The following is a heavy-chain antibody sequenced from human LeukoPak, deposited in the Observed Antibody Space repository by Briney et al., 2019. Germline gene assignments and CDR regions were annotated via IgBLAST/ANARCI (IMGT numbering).Heavy chain of an antibody. J-gene: IGHJ3*02. Sequence: GASVKVSCKASGGTFSSYAISWVRRAPGQGLEWMGRIIPILGIANYAQKFQGRVTITADKSTSTAYIELSSLRSEDTAVYYCARVTDHYEAFDIWGQGTMVTVSS. CDR1: GGTFSSYA. CDR2: IIPILGIA. V-gene: IGHV1-69*04. CDR3: ARVTDHYEAFDI. D-gene: IGHD4-17*01.